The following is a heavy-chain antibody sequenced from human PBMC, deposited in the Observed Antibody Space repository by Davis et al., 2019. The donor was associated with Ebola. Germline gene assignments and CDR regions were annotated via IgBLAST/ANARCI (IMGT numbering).Heavy chain of an antibody. D-gene: IGHD6-19*01. CDR3: TRDTRSSGWYGDFDS. CDR1: GFTFSRYW. Sequence: GESLKISCAASGFTFSRYWMHWVRQAPWKGLVYVSRISSDGGIPSYADSVKGRFTISRDNAKSTLYLQMNSLRDEDTAVYYCTRDTRSSGWYGDFDSWGQGTLVTVSS. CDR2: ISSDGGIP. V-gene: IGHV3-74*01. J-gene: IGHJ4*02.